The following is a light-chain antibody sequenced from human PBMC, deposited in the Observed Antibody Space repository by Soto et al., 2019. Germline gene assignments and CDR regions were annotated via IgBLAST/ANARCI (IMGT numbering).Light chain of an antibody. V-gene: IGLV2-14*03. J-gene: IGLJ3*02. CDR1: SSDVGAYDF. CDR3: SSYTTRSTWV. Sequence: QSALTQPASLSGSPGQSITISCAGTSSDVGAYDFVSWYQHHPGKAPKLVIYDVTNRPSGVSNRFSGSKSGNTASLTISGRQDEDEADYYCSSYTTRSTWVFGGGTKLTVL. CDR2: DVT.